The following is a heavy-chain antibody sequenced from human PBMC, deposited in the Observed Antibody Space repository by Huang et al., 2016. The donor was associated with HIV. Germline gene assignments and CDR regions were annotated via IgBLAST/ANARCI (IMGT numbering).Heavy chain of an antibody. Sequence: QVQLQESGPGLVKPSETLSITCAVSGDSISSQSWSWIRQPPGKGLEWMGSTFYGGSTNYNPSLKSRVPRSGDTSMSRFSLKLTSVTAADTAVYYCARESAASRYFDYWGLGTLVAVSS. CDR3: ARESAASRYFDY. V-gene: IGHV4-59*11. CDR2: TFYGGST. CDR1: GDSISSQS. J-gene: IGHJ4*02.